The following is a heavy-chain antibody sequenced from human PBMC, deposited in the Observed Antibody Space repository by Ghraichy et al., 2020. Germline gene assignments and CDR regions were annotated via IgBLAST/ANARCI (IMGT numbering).Heavy chain of an antibody. Sequence: SETLSLTCTVSGGSISSGSHYWGWLRQPPGKGLEWIGSIYYSGSTYYKPSLKSRITISVDTSKNHFSLRLSSVTAADTAVYYCASTPSSGWPLTFDYWGQGILVTVSS. CDR3: ASTPSSGWPLTFDY. D-gene: IGHD6-19*01. J-gene: IGHJ4*02. CDR1: GGSISSGSHY. V-gene: IGHV4-39*02. CDR2: IYYSGST.